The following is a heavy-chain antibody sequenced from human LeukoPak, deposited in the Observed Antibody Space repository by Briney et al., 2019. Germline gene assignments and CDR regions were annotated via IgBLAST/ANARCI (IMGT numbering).Heavy chain of an antibody. J-gene: IGHJ4*02. CDR1: GGSFSGYY. V-gene: IGHV4-34*01. D-gene: IGHD3-10*01. Sequence: PSETLSLTCAVYGGSFSGYYWSWIRQPPGKGLEWIGEINHSGSTNYNPSLKSRVTISVDTSKNQFSLKLSSVTAADTAVYYCARRALLWFGELENCFDYWGQGTLVTVSS. CDR3: ARRALLWFGELENCFDY. CDR2: INHSGST.